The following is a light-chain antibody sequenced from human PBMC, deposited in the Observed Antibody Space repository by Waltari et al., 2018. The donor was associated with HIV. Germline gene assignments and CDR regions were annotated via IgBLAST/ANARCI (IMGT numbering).Light chain of an antibody. V-gene: IGLV3-1*01. CDR1: ELGDKY. J-gene: IGLJ3*02. CDR3: QAWGSTTSGV. Sequence: SYEVTPPPSVAVSPGQTATHTCSGYELGDKYTCWYQQKPGQSPLLVIYQDNKRPSGIPERFSGSSSGHTATLTISGTLPMDEADYYCQAWGSTTSGVFGRGTRLTVL. CDR2: QDN.